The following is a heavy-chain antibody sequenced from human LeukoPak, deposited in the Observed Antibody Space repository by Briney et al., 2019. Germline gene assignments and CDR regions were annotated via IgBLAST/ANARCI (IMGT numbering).Heavy chain of an antibody. V-gene: IGHV4-31*03. J-gene: IGHJ4*02. Sequence: SQTLSLTRTVSGGSISSGGYYWSWIRQHPGKGLEWIGSIYYSGSTYYSSSFRNRVTISLDTSTRQFSLKLSSVTAADTAVYYCARWYSSGWAFDYWGQGTLVTVSS. D-gene: IGHD6-19*01. CDR3: ARWYSSGWAFDY. CDR1: GGSISSGGYY. CDR2: IYYSGST.